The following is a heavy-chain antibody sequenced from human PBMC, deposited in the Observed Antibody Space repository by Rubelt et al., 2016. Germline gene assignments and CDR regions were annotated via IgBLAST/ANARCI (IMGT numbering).Heavy chain of an antibody. V-gene: IGHV3-23*01. CDR3: ARDVHH. Sequence: GGGLVQPGGSLRLSCAASGFTFNSYAMTWVRQAPGKGLQWVSGISSSESNTYYAASVKDRFTISRDNSKNTLYLQMNSLRAEDTAGYYCARDVHHWGQGTLVTVSS. J-gene: IGHJ4*02. D-gene: IGHD1-1*01. CDR1: GFTFNSYA. CDR2: ISSSESNT.